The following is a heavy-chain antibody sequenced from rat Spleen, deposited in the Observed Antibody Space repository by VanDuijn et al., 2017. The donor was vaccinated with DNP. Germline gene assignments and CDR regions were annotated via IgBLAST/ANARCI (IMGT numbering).Heavy chain of an antibody. Sequence: EVQLVESGGDLVQPGRSLKLSCVASGFMFDTHWMLWVRQAPSRGLEWMWEINELSTIMSYSPTLKDKISYSRDNAQSTLYLQMTDLGSEDTGIYYCVTRGDPYDNWFAYWGRGTLVTVSS. D-gene: IGHD4-2*01. J-gene: IGHJ3*01. CDR1: GFMFDTHW. V-gene: IGHV4-2*01. CDR3: VTRGDPYDNWFAY. CDR2: INELSTIM.